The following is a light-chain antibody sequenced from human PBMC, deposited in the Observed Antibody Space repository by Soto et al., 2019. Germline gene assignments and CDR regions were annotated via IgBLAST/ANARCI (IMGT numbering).Light chain of an antibody. Sequence: EIVLTQSPGTLSLSPGERATLSCRASQSVSSSYLAWYQQKPGQTPRLLIYGASSRATGIPDGFSGSGSGTDCTLTISRLEPEDFAVDYCQQYGSSPLFTFGPGTKVDIK. V-gene: IGKV3-20*01. CDR2: GAS. J-gene: IGKJ3*01. CDR3: QQYGSSPLFT. CDR1: QSVSSSY.